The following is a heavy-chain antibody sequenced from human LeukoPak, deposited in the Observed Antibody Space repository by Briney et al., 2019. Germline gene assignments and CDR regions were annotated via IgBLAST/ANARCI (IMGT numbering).Heavy chain of an antibody. Sequence: PGRSLRLSCAASGFTFSSYGMHWVRQAPGKGLEWVAVISYDGSNKYYADSVKGRFTISRDNSKNTLYLQMNSLRAEDTAVYYCAKGKQQLGYWGQGTLVTVSS. CDR1: GFTFSSYG. CDR3: AKGKQQLGY. V-gene: IGHV3-30*18. CDR2: ISYDGSNK. D-gene: IGHD6-13*01. J-gene: IGHJ4*02.